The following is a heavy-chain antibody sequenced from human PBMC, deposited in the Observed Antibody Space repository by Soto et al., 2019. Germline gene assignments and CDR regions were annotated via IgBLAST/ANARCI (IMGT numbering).Heavy chain of an antibody. CDR3: ARVVPGVVAAFDAFDV. V-gene: IGHV4-61*01. D-gene: IGHD6-13*01. J-gene: IGHJ3*01. CDR1: GGSVVNATYY. Sequence: QLHLQESGPGLLKPSETPSLTCTVSGGSVVNATYYWTWIRQSPGKRLEWLGYIYYDGATSYSPALKSRASISMDTSNNQLSLKLTSVTAADSAQYYCARVVPGVVAAFDAFDVWGQGTVVTVSP. CDR2: IYYDGAT.